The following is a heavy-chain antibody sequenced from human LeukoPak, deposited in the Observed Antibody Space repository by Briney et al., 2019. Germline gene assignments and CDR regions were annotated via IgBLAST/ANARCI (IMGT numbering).Heavy chain of an antibody. CDR3: AGVAARRSGDY. CDR2: INHSGST. V-gene: IGHV4-34*01. D-gene: IGHD6-6*01. J-gene: IGHJ4*02. CDR1: GGSFSGYY. Sequence: SETLSLTCAVYGGSFSGYYWSWIRQPPGKGLEWIGEINHSGSTNYNPSPKSRVTISVDTSKNQFSLKLSSVTAADTAVYYCAGVAARRSGDYWGQGTLVTVSS.